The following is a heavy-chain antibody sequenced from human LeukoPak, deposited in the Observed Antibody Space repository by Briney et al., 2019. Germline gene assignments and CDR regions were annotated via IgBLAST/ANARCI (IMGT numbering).Heavy chain of an antibody. Sequence: PGGSLRLSCAISGFTFSGCELTWVRQAPGKGLEWISYISRSDNTIYYADSVKGRFTTSRDNAKNSLYLQMNSLRVEDTAVYYCARVATMVRVPLDALDIWGQGTMVSVSS. J-gene: IGHJ3*02. D-gene: IGHD3-10*01. CDR2: ISRSDNTI. V-gene: IGHV3-48*03. CDR3: ARVATMVRVPLDALDI. CDR1: GFTFSGCE.